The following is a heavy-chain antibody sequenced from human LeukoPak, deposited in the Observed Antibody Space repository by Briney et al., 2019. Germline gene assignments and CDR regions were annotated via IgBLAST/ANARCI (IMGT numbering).Heavy chain of an antibody. D-gene: IGHD1-26*01. V-gene: IGHV4-4*07. CDR3: ARASSGTYYYFDY. CDR1: GGSISSYS. CDR2: IYTSGTT. Sequence: SETLSLTCTVSGGSISSYSWNWIRQPAGKGLEWIGHIYTSGTTTYNPSLKSRVIMSVDTSRNQFSLRLSSVTAADTAVYYCARASSGTYYYFDYWGQGTLVTVSS. J-gene: IGHJ4*02.